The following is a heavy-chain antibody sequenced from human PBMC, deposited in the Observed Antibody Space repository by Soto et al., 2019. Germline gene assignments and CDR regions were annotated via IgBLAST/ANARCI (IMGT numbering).Heavy chain of an antibody. V-gene: IGHV4-31*03. CDR2: IYYSGST. CDR1: GGSISSGGYY. J-gene: IGHJ5*02. CDR3: ARVRYCSGGSCYPRFDP. Sequence: QVQLQESGPGLVKPSQTLSLTCTVSGGSISSGGYYWSWIRQHPGKGLEWIGYIYYSGSTYYNPSLKSRVTISVDTSKIQFSQKLSSVTAADTAVYYCARVRYCSGGSCYPRFDPWGQGTLVTVSS. D-gene: IGHD2-15*01.